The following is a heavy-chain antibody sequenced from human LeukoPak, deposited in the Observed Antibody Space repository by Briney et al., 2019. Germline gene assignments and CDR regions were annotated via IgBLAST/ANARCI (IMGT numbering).Heavy chain of an antibody. D-gene: IGHD2-21*02. J-gene: IGHJ4*02. Sequence: ASVKVSCKASGYTFTSFNIHWVRQAPGQRLEWMGWINAGNGNTKYSQKFQGRVTITRDTSATTAYMELSGLKSEDTAVYYCARGGYCGGDCYSATRNYWGQGTLVTVSS. CDR2: INAGNGNT. V-gene: IGHV1-3*01. CDR3: ARGGYCGGDCYSATRNY. CDR1: GYTFTSFN.